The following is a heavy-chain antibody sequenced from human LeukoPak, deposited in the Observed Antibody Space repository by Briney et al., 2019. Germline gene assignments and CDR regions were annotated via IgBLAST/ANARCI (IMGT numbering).Heavy chain of an antibody. V-gene: IGHV3-30-3*01. Sequence: PGGSLRLSCAASRFTFSSYAIHWVRQAPGKALEWVAVISYDGSNKYYADSVKGRFTISRDNSKNTLYLQMNSLRAEDTAVYYCARDLPGDYWGQGTLVTVSS. CDR3: ARDLPGDY. CDR1: RFTFSSYA. J-gene: IGHJ4*02. CDR2: ISYDGSNK. D-gene: IGHD1-14*01.